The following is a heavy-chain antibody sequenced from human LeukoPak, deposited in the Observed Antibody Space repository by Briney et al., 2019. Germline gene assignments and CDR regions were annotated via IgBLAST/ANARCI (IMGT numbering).Heavy chain of an antibody. CDR1: GFNFSSYW. V-gene: IGHV3-74*01. J-gene: IGHJ5*01. CDR2: VNPDATVT. D-gene: IGHD6-13*01. Sequence: GGSLRLSCAASGFNFSSYWMHWVRQAPGKGLVWVSRVNPDATVTTYTDSVRGRFTISRDNSKNMLYLEMNSLRIEDTSLYFCARVGHGSSWFDSWGQGTLGNVSS. CDR3: ARVGHGSSWFDS.